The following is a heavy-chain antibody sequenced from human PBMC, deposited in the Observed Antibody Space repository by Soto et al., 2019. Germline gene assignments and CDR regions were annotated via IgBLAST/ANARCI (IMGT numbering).Heavy chain of an antibody. D-gene: IGHD2-2*01. V-gene: IGHV4-30-4*01. Sequence: QVQLQESGPGQAKPSQTLSLTCTVSGGSISGGEFYWSWIRQPPGEGLEWIGFIYNSGNTYYNPSLKSRVTISKNTSKNQLSLKLRSVTAADTAMYYCARVVVPAAIVTNWSDPWGQGTLVTVSS. J-gene: IGHJ5*02. CDR1: GGSISGGEFY. CDR3: ARVVVPAAIVTNWSDP. CDR2: IYNSGNT.